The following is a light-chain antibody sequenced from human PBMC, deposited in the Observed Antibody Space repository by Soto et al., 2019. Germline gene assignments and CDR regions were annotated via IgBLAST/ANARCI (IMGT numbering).Light chain of an antibody. J-gene: IGKJ5*01. Sequence: IQMAQSPSSLSSCLXDRVPITCRASESISTFLNXXQQXXGXAPNXXXDSXSKLQRGGPSRLSGSGSGTDFTLTISSLQPEDFATYYCQQSYSTTYTFGQGTRLEIK. CDR3: QQSYSTTYT. CDR2: SXS. V-gene: IGKV1-39*01. CDR1: ESISTF.